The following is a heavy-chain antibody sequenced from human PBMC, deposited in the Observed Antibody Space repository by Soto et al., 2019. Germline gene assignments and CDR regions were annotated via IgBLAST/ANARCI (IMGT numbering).Heavy chain of an antibody. V-gene: IGHV1-18*01. J-gene: IGHJ6*02. CDR1: GYTFTSYG. D-gene: IGHD2-8*01. CDR2: IGAYNGNT. Sequence: ASVKVSCNASGYTFTSYGSSWVRQAPGQGLEWMGWIGAYNGNTNYAQKLQGRVTMTTDTATSIAYMELRSLRSDDTAVYYCARDPPLYCTNGVCYPPGGYYYYGMDVWGQGTTVTVSS. CDR3: ARDPPLYCTNGVCYPPGGYYYYGMDV.